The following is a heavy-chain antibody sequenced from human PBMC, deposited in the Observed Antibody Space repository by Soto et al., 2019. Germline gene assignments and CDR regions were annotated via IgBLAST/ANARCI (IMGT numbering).Heavy chain of an antibody. D-gene: IGHD2-2*03. CDR1: GGSISSYY. V-gene: IGHV4-59*01. CDR3: ARVGIVVVPAGPIPSYYYYMDV. CDR2: NYYSGST. Sequence: SETLSLTCTVPGGSISSYYWSWIRQPPGKGLEWIGYNYYSGSTNYNPSLKSRVTISVDTSKNQFSLKLSSVTAADSAVYYCARVGIVVVPAGPIPSYYYYMDVWGKGTTVTVSS. J-gene: IGHJ6*03.